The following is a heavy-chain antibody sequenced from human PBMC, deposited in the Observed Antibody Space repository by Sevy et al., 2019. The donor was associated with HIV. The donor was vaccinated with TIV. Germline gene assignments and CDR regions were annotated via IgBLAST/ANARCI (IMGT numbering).Heavy chain of an antibody. Sequence: GGSLRLSCTGSGFTFGDYAMSWFRQAPGMGLEWVGFIRSKDYGGATEYAASVKGRFTISRDDSKSIADPQMNSLKTEDTAVYYCTRGYYYDSSCYSDHWGQGTLVTVSS. V-gene: IGHV3-49*03. J-gene: IGHJ4*02. CDR3: TRGYYYDSSCYSDH. CDR2: IRSKDYGGAT. D-gene: IGHD3-22*01. CDR1: GFTFGDYA.